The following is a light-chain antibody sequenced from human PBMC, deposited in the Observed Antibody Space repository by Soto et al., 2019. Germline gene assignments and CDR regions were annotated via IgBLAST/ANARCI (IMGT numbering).Light chain of an antibody. J-gene: IGKJ1*01. CDR3: QHRRDWPPT. CDR1: QSVVGSL. Sequence: EIVLTQSPRTLSLSLGDRATLSCRASQSVVGSLLAWYQQKPGRAPRLLIYKASSRTTGIPYRFSGSGSGTEFTLTISSLQPDDFATYYCQHRRDWPPTFGQGTKVDI. V-gene: IGKV3D-20*02. CDR2: KAS.